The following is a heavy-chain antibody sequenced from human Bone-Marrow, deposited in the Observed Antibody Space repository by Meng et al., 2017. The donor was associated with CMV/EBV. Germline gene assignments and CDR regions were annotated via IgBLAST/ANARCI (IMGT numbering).Heavy chain of an antibody. V-gene: IGHV3-73*01. D-gene: IGHD3-10*01. CDR1: GFTFSGSA. CDR2: IRSKANSYAK. J-gene: IGHJ4*02. CDR3: RILWFGEPRWGGGDY. Sequence: GGSLRLSCAASGFTFSGSAMHWVRQASGKGLEWVGRIRSKANSYAKAYAASVKGRFTISRDDSKNTAYLQMNSLKTEDTAVYYCRILWFGEPRWGGGDYWGQGTLVTVSS.